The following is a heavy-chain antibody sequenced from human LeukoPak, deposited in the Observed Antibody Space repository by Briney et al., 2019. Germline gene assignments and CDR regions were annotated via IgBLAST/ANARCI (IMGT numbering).Heavy chain of an antibody. CDR2: IYYSGST. V-gene: IGHV4-59*01. J-gene: IGHJ4*02. Sequence: SSETLSLTCTVSGGSISSYYWSWIRQPPGKGLEWIGYIYYSGSTNYNPSLKSRVTISVDTSKNQFSLKLSSVTAADTAVYYCARGTIGYCSSTSCAFDYWGQGTLVTVSS. CDR3: ARGTIGYCSSTSCAFDY. D-gene: IGHD2-2*01. CDR1: GGSISSYY.